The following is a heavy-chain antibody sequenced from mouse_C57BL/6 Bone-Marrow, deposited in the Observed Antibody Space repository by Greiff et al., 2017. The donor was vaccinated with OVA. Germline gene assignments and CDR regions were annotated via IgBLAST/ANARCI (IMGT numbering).Heavy chain of an antibody. D-gene: IGHD1-1*01. CDR3: ARGDYYGSSYYFDY. Sequence: QVQLQQPGTELVKPGASVKLSCKASGYTFTSYWMHWVKQRPGQGLEWIGRIDPNSGGTKYNEKFKSKATLTVDKPSSTAYMQLSSLTSEDSAVYYCARGDYYGSSYYFDYWGQGTTLTVSS. CDR2: IDPNSGGT. CDR1: GYTFTSYW. V-gene: IGHV1-72*01. J-gene: IGHJ2*01.